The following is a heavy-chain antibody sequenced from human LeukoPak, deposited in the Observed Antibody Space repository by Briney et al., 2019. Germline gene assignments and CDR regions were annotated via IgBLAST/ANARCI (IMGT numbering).Heavy chain of an antibody. D-gene: IGHD3-10*01. CDR1: GGSISSSSYC. Sequence: SETLSLTCTVSGGSISSSSYCWGWIRQPPGKGLEWIGRIYNNGNTYYNPSLKSRVTISVDTSKNQFSLKVTSVTAADTAVYYCASRLTHGSTSYYYGYWGHGTLVTVSS. CDR3: ASRLTHGSTSYYYGY. J-gene: IGHJ1*01. V-gene: IGHV4-39*01. CDR2: IYNNGNT.